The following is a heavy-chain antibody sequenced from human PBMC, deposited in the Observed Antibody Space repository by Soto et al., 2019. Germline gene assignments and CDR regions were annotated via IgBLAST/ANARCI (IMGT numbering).Heavy chain of an antibody. V-gene: IGHV3-7*04. CDR2: IKQGGNER. CDR3: ARGLFAHYDVFDI. J-gene: IGHJ3*02. D-gene: IGHD2-21*01. CDR1: GFTFSTYW. Sequence: EVQLVESGGDLVQPGGSLRLSCAGSGFTFSTYWMTWVRQAPGKGLEWVANIKQGGNERYHVDSVKGRFTISRDNTKNSLYLQMNSLRAEDTAVYYCARGLFAHYDVFDIWGQGTMVTVSP.